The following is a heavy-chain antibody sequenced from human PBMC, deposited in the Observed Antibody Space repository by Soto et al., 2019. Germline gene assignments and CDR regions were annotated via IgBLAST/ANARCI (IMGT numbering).Heavy chain of an antibody. CDR2: ISGYDGNT. Sequence: QVRLVQSAAEVKKPGASVKVSCKASGYIFSSYGITWVRQAPGHGLEWMGWISGYDGNTHLTQKLQGRVTMTIDTPTTTAFMDLRSLISDDTAVYYCERIAECSITTCSIPSRFHIRGYYYYYGLDVWGQGTTVAVSS. CDR1: GYIFSSYG. D-gene: IGHD2-2*01. J-gene: IGHJ6*02. CDR3: ERIAECSITTCSIPSRFHIRGYYYYYGLDV. V-gene: IGHV1-18*01.